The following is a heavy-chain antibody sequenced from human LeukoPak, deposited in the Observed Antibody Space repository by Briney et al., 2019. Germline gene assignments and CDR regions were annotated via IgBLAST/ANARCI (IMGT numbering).Heavy chain of an antibody. V-gene: IGHV3-23*01. CDR3: ARAFRPYYDFWSGYLWGYFDY. CDR2: ISGSGDYT. D-gene: IGHD3-3*01. CDR1: GFTFG. J-gene: IGHJ4*02. Sequence: GRSLRLSCAASGFTFGMSWVRQAPGKGLEWVSAISGSGDYTYYADSVKGRFTISRDNSKNTLYLEMNSLRAEDTAVYYCARAFRPYYDFWSGYLWGYFDYWGQGTLVTVSS.